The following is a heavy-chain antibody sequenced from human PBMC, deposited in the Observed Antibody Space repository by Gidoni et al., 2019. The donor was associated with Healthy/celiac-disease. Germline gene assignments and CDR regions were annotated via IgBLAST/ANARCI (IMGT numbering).Heavy chain of an antibody. V-gene: IGHV3-30-3*01. D-gene: IGHD3-10*01. CDR1: GFTFSSYA. J-gene: IGHJ6*02. CDR2: ISYDGSNK. Sequence: QVQLVESGGGVVQPGRSLRLSCAASGFTFSSYAMHWVRQAPGKGLEWVAVISYDGSNKYYADSVKGRFTISRDNSKNTLYLQMNSLRAEDTAVYYCARDRITMVRGVIPSYYYGMDVWGQGTTVTVSS. CDR3: ARDRITMVRGVIPSYYYGMDV.